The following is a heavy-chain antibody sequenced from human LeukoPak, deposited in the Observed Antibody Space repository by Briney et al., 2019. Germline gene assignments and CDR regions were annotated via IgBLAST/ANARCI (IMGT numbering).Heavy chain of an antibody. D-gene: IGHD2-2*01. CDR1: GYTFTSYY. Sequence: ASVKVSCKASGYTFTSYYMHWVRQAPGQGLEWMGIINPSGGSTSYAQKFQGRVTMTRDTSTSTVYMELSSLRSDDTAVYYCARVTQLRSYYYYGMDVWGQGTTVTVSS. J-gene: IGHJ6*02. CDR2: INPSGGST. CDR3: ARVTQLRSYYYYGMDV. V-gene: IGHV1-46*01.